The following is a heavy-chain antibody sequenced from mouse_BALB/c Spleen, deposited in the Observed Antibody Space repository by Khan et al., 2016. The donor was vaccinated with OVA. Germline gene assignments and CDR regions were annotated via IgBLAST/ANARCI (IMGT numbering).Heavy chain of an antibody. Sequence: VQLKQSGPGLVKPSQSLSLTCTVTGYSITSDYAWNWIRQFPGNKLEWMGFISYSGNTNYNPSLKSRITITRDTSKNTVFLQLNSGTTEDTATYYCARVDGGDFDYWGQGTTLTVSS. D-gene: IGHD2-3*01. CDR1: GYSITSDYA. V-gene: IGHV3-2*02. CDR2: ISYSGNT. CDR3: ARVDGGDFDY. J-gene: IGHJ2*01.